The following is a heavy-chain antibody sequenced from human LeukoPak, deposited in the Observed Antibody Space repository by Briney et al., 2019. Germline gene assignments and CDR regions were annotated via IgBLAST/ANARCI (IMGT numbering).Heavy chain of an antibody. V-gene: IGHV4-34*01. J-gene: IGHJ4*02. CDR3: ARDDYGSGIAY. Sequence: SETLSLTCAVYGGSFSGYYWSWIRQPPGKGLEWIGEINHSGSTNYNPSLTSRVTISVDTSKNQFSLKLSSVTAADTAVYYCARDDYGSGIAYWGQGTLVTVSS. CDR2: INHSGST. CDR1: GGSFSGYY. D-gene: IGHD3-10*01.